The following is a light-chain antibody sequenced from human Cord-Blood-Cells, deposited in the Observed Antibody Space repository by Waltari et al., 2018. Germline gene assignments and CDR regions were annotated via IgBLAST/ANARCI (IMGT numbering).Light chain of an antibody. CDR1: SSNIGRNY. CDR3: AAWDDSLSGPWV. CDR2: RNN. V-gene: IGLV1-47*01. Sequence: QSVLTQPPSASGTPGQRVTISCSGSSSNIGRNYVYWSQQLPGTAPKLLIYRNNQRPSGVPDRFSGSKSGTSASLAISGLRSEDEADYYCAAWDDSLSGPWVFGGGTKLTVL. J-gene: IGLJ3*02.